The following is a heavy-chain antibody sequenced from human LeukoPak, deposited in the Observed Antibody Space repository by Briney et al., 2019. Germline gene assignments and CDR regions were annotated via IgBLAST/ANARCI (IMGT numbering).Heavy chain of an antibody. Sequence: GGSLRLSCAASGFTFSSYAMNWVRQAPGKGLEWVANIKQDGGEKYYVDSVKGRFTISRDNAKNSLYLQMNSLRPEDTAVYYCAGRGDGNLYYFDHWGQGTLVTASS. V-gene: IGHV3-7*04. CDR2: IKQDGGEK. CDR3: AGRGDGNLYYFDH. CDR1: GFTFSSYA. J-gene: IGHJ4*02. D-gene: IGHD5-24*01.